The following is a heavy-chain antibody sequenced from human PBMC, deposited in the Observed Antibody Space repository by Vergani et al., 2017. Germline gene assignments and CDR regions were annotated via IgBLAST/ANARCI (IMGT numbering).Heavy chain of an antibody. CDR1: GFTSSSYA. J-gene: IGHJ6*04. D-gene: IGHD2-21*01. V-gene: IGHV3-23*01. CDR2: IRGRGGNT. CDR3: AKARDPNCKGGNCYSYYYGLDL. Sequence: EVQLLESGGNLIQPGGPLRLSCGASGFTSSSYAMTWVRLAPGKGLQWVSAIRGRGGNTFYTAPVKGRFTISRDNSKDTLYLQMNSLRVEDTAIYYCAKARDPNCKGGNCYSYYYGLDLWVEGATVTVSS.